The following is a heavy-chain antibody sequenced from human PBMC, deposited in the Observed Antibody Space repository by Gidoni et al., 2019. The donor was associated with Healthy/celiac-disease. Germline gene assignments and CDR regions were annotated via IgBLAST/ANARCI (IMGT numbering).Heavy chain of an antibody. CDR3: ARFSGDYDTTGLYYYYYGMDV. V-gene: IGHV3-48*02. J-gene: IGHJ6*02. D-gene: IGHD4-17*01. CDR2: ISSSSSTI. Sequence: EVQLVESGGGLVQPGGSLRLSCAASGFTFSSYSMNWVRQAPGKGLEWVSYISSSSSTIYYADSVKGRFTISRDNAKNSLYLQMNCLRDEDTAVYYCARFSGDYDTTGLYYYYYGMDVWGQGTTVTVSS. CDR1: GFTFSSYS.